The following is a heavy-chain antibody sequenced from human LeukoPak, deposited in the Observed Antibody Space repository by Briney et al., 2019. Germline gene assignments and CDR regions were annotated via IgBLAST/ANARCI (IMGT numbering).Heavy chain of an antibody. CDR3: AKGRYCSSTSCFLWSGYYTGIDAFDI. D-gene: IGHD2-2*01. J-gene: IGHJ3*02. Sequence: PGGSLRLSCAASGFTFSSYAMSWVRQAPGKGLEWVSAISGSGGSTYYADSVKGRFTISRDNSKNTLYLQMNSLRAEDTAVYYCAKGRYCSSTSCFLWSGYYTGIDAFDIWGQGTMVTVSS. CDR2: ISGSGGST. V-gene: IGHV3-23*01. CDR1: GFTFSSYA.